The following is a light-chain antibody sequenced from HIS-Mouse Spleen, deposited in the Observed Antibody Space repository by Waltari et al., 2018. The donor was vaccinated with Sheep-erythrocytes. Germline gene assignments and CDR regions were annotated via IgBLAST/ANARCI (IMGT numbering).Light chain of an antibody. J-gene: IGLJ2*01. V-gene: IGLV3-1*01. CDR2: QDS. Sequence: VLTQPPSASVSPGQTASITCSGDKLGDKYACWYQQKPGQSPVLVIYQDSKRPSGIPERFSGSNSGNTATLTISGTQAMDEADYYCQAWDSSTVVFGGGTKLTVL. CDR1: KLGDKY. CDR3: QAWDSSTVV.